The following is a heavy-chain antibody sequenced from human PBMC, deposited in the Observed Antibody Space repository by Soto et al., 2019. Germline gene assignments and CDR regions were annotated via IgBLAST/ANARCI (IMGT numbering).Heavy chain of an antibody. CDR2: IVVGSGNT. CDR3: AADSWNYEATYYYYGMDV. J-gene: IGHJ6*02. D-gene: IGHD1-7*01. CDR1: GFTFTSSA. V-gene: IGHV1-58*01. Sequence: QMQLVQSRPEVKKPGTSVKVSCKASGFTFTSSAVQWVRQARGQRLEWIGWIVVGSGNTNYAQKFQERVTITRDMSTSTAYMELSSLRSEDTAVYYCAADSWNYEATYYYYGMDVWGQGTTVTVSS.